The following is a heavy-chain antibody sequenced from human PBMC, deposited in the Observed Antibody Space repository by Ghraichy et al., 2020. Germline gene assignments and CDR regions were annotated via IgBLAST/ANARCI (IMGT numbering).Heavy chain of an antibody. CDR3: ARAGANYYDRFDY. J-gene: IGHJ4*02. Sequence: SQTLSLTCTVSGGSISSYYWSWIRQPPGKGLEWIGYIYYSGSTNYNPSLKSRVTISVDTSKNQFSLKLSSVTAADTAVYYCARAGANYYDRFDYWGQGTLVTVSS. CDR1: GGSISSYY. D-gene: IGHD3-22*01. CDR2: IYYSGST. V-gene: IGHV4-59*01.